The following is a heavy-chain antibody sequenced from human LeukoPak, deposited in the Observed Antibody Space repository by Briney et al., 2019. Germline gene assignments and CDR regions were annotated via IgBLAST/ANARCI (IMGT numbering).Heavy chain of an antibody. D-gene: IGHD5-24*01. CDR3: ARSGWLQLTSDWFDP. CDR2: INHSGST. CDR1: GGSFSGYY. Sequence: SETLSLTCAVYGGSFSGYYWSWIRQPPGKGLEWIGEINHSGSTNYNPSLKSRVTISVDTSKNQFSLKLSSVTAADTAVYYCARSGWLQLTSDWFDPWGQGTLVTVSS. V-gene: IGHV4-34*01. J-gene: IGHJ5*02.